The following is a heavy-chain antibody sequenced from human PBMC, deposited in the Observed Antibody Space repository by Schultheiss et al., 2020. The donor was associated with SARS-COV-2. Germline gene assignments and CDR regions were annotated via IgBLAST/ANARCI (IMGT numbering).Heavy chain of an antibody. D-gene: IGHD4-17*01. Sequence: GGSLRLSCAASGFTFSSYEMNWVRQAPGKGLEWVSSISSSSSYIYYADSVKGRFTISRDNAKNSLYLQMNSLRAEDTAVYYCAKAQDDYGDYGDYWGQGTLVTVSS. CDR3: AKAQDDYGDYGDY. CDR1: GFTFSSYE. J-gene: IGHJ4*02. CDR2: ISSSSSYI. V-gene: IGHV3-21*04.